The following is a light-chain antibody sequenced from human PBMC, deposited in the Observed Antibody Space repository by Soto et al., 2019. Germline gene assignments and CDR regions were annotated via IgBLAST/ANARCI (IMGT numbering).Light chain of an antibody. CDR1: QSISTW. CDR2: EAS. J-gene: IGKJ1*01. CDR3: QHYNSYSEA. Sequence: IQMPQSPSTLSASVGDRVTITCRASQSISTWLAWYQQKPGKAPKVLIYEASKLESGVPSRFSGSGSGTEFTLTISSLQPDDFATYYCQHYNSYSEAFGQGTKVDIK. V-gene: IGKV1-5*01.